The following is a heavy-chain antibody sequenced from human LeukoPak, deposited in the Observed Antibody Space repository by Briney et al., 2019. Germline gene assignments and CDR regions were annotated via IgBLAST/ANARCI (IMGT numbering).Heavy chain of an antibody. D-gene: IGHD5-12*01. CDR3: VREGESGYTTGD. V-gene: IGHV3-7*01. J-gene: IGHJ4*02. CDR1: GFPFTSYW. Sequence: GSLSLSCAASGFPFTSYWMSWVRQAPGKGLEWVANIKQDRSEKYYVDSVKGRFTISRDNAKNSLYLQMNSLRAEDTAVYYCVREGESGYTTGDWGQGTLVTVSS. CDR2: IKQDRSEK.